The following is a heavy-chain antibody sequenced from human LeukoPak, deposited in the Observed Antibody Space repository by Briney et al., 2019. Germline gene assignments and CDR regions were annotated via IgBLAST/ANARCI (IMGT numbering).Heavy chain of an antibody. CDR1: GFTFDDYG. CDR2: INWNGGST. Sequence: GGSLRLSCAASGFTFDDYGMSWVRQAPGKGLEWVSGINWNGGSTGYADSVKGRFTISRDNAKNSLYLQMNSLRAEDTASYYCARAGIIVVPAAMRGYYYYMDVWGKGTTVTVSS. CDR3: ARAGIIVVPAAMRGYYYYMDV. D-gene: IGHD2-2*01. J-gene: IGHJ6*03. V-gene: IGHV3-20*04.